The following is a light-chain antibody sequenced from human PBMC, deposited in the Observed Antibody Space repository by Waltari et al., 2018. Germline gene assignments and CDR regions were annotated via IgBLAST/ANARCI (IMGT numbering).Light chain of an antibody. Sequence: DIQMTQSPSSVSASVGDRVTISCRASQSISGYLNWYQQKPGKYPKVLIYVASSWKSGVPSKVRGSRSATYFTITITSLRPEDFAAYYCQQSYNAPYTGGQGTNLEIK. CDR1: QSISGY. J-gene: IGKJ2*01. V-gene: IGKV1-39*01. CDR2: VAS. CDR3: QQSYNAPYT.